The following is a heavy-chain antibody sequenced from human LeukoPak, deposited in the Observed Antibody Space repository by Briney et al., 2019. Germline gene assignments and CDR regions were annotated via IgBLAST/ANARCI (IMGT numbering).Heavy chain of an antibody. D-gene: IGHD6-19*01. V-gene: IGHV3-74*01. CDR2: INSDGSST. J-gene: IGHJ4*02. Sequence: GGALRLSCAASGFTFSTYWMHWVRQAPGKGRVWVSRINSDGSSTSYADSVKGRFTISRDNAKNTLYLQMNSLRAEDTAVYYCARGYSSGWTLLGYWGQGTLVTVSS. CDR3: ARGYSSGWTLLGY. CDR1: GFTFSTYW.